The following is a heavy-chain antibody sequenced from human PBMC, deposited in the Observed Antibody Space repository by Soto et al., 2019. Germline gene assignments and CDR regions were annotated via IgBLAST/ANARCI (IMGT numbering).Heavy chain of an antibody. D-gene: IGHD6-13*01. CDR3: ARVPIAAAGTHAFDI. Sequence: GESLKISYKGSGYSFTRYWIGWVRQMPGKGLEWMGIIYPGDSDTRYSPSFQGQVTISADKSISTAYLQWSSLKASDTAMYYCARVPIAAAGTHAFDIWGQGTMVTVSS. J-gene: IGHJ3*02. CDR1: GYSFTRYW. CDR2: IYPGDSDT. V-gene: IGHV5-51*01.